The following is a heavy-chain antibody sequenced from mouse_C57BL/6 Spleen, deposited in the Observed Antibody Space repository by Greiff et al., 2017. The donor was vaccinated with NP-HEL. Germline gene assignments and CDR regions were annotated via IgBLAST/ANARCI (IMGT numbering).Heavy chain of an antibody. CDR2: INPSSGYT. CDR3: ARSPPYDYYAMDY. CDR1: GYTFTSYT. Sequence: QVQLQQSGAELARPGASVKMSCKASGYTFTSYTMHWVKQRPGQGLEWIGYINPSSGYTKYNQKFKDKATLTADKSSSTAYMQLSSLTSEDSAVYYCARSPPYDYYAMDYWGQGTSVTVSS. V-gene: IGHV1-4*01. J-gene: IGHJ4*01.